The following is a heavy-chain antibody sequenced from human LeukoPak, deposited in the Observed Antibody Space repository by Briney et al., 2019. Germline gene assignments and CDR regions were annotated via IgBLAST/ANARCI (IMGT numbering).Heavy chain of an antibody. CDR3: AMSVEMPPIPSFDY. D-gene: IGHD5-24*01. V-gene: IGHV1-3*01. CDR1: GYIFTPHH. J-gene: IGHJ4*02. Sequence: ASVKVSCKTSGYIFTPHHIHWMRQAPGQGLELLGWVSATNNPEYSQKFQGRVVITRDASATTSYLELNSLRSEDTAVYYCAMSVEMPPIPSFDYWGQGTLVTVSS. CDR2: VSATNNP.